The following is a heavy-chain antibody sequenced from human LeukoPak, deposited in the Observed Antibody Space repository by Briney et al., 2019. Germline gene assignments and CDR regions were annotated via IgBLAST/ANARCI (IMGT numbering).Heavy chain of an antibody. D-gene: IGHD3-16*01. Sequence: QSWGSLRLSCAASGFTFSSYWMNWARQAPGKGLEWVASINHNGNVNYYVDSVKGRFTISRDNAKNLLYLQMSNLRAEDTAVYFCARGGGLDVWGQGATVTVSS. J-gene: IGHJ6*02. CDR3: ARGGGLDV. CDR1: GFTFSSYW. CDR2: INHNGNVN. V-gene: IGHV3-7*03.